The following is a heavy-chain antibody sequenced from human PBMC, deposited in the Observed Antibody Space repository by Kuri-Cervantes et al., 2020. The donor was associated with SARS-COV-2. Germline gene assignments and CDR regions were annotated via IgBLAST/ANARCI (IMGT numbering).Heavy chain of an antibody. CDR2: INHSGST. V-gene: IGHV4-34*01. Sequence: SETLSLTCDVSGYSISSGYYWSWIRQPPGKGLEWIGEINHSGSTNYNPSLKSRVTVSVDTSKNQFSLKLSSVTAADTAVYYCARAHQRMLSSWYIDYWGQGTLVTVSS. J-gene: IGHJ4*02. CDR1: GYSISSGYY. CDR3: ARAHQRMLSSWYIDY. D-gene: IGHD6-13*01.